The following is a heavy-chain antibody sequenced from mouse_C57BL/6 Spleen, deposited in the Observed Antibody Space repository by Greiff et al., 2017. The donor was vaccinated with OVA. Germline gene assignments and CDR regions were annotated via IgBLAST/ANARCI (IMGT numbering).Heavy chain of an antibody. Sequence: EVKLVESGGGLVKPGGSLKLSCAASGFTFSDYGMHWVRQAPEKGLEWVAYISSGSSTIYDADTVKGRFTISRDNAKNTLFLQMTSLRSEDTAMYYGARWGYDLYAMDYWGQGTSVTVSA. CDR1: GFTFSDYG. V-gene: IGHV5-17*01. D-gene: IGHD2-2*01. J-gene: IGHJ4*01. CDR2: ISSGSSTI. CDR3: ARWGYDLYAMDY.